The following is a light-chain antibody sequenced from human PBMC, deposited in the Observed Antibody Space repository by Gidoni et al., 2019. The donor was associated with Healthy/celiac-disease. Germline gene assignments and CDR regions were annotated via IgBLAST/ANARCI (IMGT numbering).Light chain of an antibody. CDR1: QSVSSY. V-gene: IGKV3-11*01. CDR3: QQRSNSPWT. CDR2: DAS. J-gene: IGKJ1*01. Sequence: EVVLTQSPATLSLSPGERAALSCRASQSVSSYLAWYQQKPGQAPRLLIYDASNRDTGIPARFSGSGSGTDFTLTISSLEPEDFAVYYCQQRSNSPWTFGQGTKVEIK.